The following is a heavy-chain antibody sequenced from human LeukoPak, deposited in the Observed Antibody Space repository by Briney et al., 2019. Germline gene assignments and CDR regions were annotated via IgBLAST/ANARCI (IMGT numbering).Heavy chain of an antibody. V-gene: IGHV4-30-2*01. CDR2: IYHSGST. Sequence: SQTLSLTCAVSGGSISSGGYSWSWIRQPPGKGLEWIGYIYHSGSTYYNPSLKSRVTILVDRSKNQFSLKLSSVTAADTAVYYCARAVERAFDIWGQGTMVTVSS. D-gene: IGHD1-1*01. J-gene: IGHJ3*02. CDR3: ARAVERAFDI. CDR1: GGSISSGGYS.